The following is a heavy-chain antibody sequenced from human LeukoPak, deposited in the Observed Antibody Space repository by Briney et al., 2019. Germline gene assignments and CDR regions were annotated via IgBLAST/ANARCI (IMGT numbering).Heavy chain of an antibody. V-gene: IGHV4-59*01. CDR2: ISYSGST. J-gene: IGHJ5*02. Sequence: PSETLSLTCTVSGGSIGSYYWSWIRQPPGKGLEWIGHISYSGSTNYNPSLKSRVTISVDTSKNQFSLKLSSVTAADTAAYYCARGGSGYALNWFDPWGQGTLVTVSS. CDR1: GGSIGSYY. CDR3: ARGGSGYALNWFDP. D-gene: IGHD5-12*01.